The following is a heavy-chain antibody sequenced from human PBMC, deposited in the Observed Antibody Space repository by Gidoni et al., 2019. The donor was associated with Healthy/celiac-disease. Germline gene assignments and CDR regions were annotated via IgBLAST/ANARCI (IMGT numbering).Heavy chain of an antibody. D-gene: IGHD6-13*01. J-gene: IGHJ6*02. Sequence: QVQLVESGGGVVQPGGSLSLSCAAPGFTFSSYGIHGVRQAPGKGLEWVAFIRYYGSNKYYADSVKGRFTISRDNSKNTLYLQMNSLRAEDTAVYYCAKVHSSSWTKYYYYGMDVGGQGTTVTVSS. CDR3: AKVHSSSWTKYYYYGMDV. V-gene: IGHV3-30*02. CDR1: GFTFSSYG. CDR2: IRYYGSNK.